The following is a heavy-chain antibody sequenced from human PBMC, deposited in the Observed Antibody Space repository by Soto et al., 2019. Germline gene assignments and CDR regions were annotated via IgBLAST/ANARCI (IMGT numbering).Heavy chain of an antibody. V-gene: IGHV4-59*01. J-gene: IGHJ3*01. D-gene: IGHD4-17*01. Sequence: QVQLQESGPGLVKPSETLSLTCTVSSGSIINYYWSWIRQPPGKGLERIGFIYYRGSTNYNSFLKSRVTMSVVMSRQQVSLNLNSVTAADTAVYYCASRLTLATTTGDAFELWGQGTMVTVSS. CDR2: IYYRGST. CDR3: ASRLTLATTTGDAFEL. CDR1: SGSIINYY.